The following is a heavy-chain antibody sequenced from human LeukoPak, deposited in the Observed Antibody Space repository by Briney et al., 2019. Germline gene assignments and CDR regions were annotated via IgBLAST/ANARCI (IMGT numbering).Heavy chain of an antibody. D-gene: IGHD2-8*01. J-gene: IGHJ3*02. CDR1: RFTFSSYE. CDR3: AREDTGVAFDI. CDR2: ISGSGVK. Sequence: GGSLRLSCAASRFTFSSYEMNWVRQAPGKGLEWVSYISGSGVKHYADSVKGRFTISRDNAKNSLYLQMNSLRVEDTAVYYCAREDTGVAFDIWGQGTTVTV. V-gene: IGHV3-48*03.